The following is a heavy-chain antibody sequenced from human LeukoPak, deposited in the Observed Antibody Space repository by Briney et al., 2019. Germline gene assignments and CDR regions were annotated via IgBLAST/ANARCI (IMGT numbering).Heavy chain of an antibody. D-gene: IGHD3-22*01. Sequence: GESLKISCKASGYTFTSYYMHWVRQAPGQGLEWMGIINPSGGSTSYAQKFQGRVTMTRDTSTSTVYMELSSLRSEDTAVYYCARGGYYYDSSGYYQWAPFDYWGQGTLVTVSS. CDR2: INPSGGST. CDR3: ARGGYYYDSSGYYQWAPFDY. V-gene: IGHV1-46*01. J-gene: IGHJ4*02. CDR1: GYTFTSYY.